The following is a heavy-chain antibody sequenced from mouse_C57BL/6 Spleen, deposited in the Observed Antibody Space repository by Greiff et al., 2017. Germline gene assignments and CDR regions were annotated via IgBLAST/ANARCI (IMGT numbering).Heavy chain of an antibody. CDR3: ARKGTTVVDPFAY. CDR1: GYTFTSYW. D-gene: IGHD1-1*01. CDR2: IHPNSGST. V-gene: IGHV1-64*01. J-gene: IGHJ3*01. Sequence: QVQLQQPGAELVKPGASVKLSCKASGYTFTSYWMHWVKQRPGQGLEWIGMIHPNSGSTNYNEKFKSKATLTVDKSSSTAYMQLSSLTSEDSAVXYCARKGTTVVDPFAYWGQGTLVTVSA.